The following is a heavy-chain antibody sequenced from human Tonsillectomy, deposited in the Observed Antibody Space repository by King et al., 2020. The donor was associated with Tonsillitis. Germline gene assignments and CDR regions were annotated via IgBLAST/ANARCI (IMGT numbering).Heavy chain of an antibody. CDR1: GFTFSSYG. Sequence: VQLVESGGGVVQPGRSLRLSCAASGFTFSSYGMHWVRQAPGKGLEWVAVISYDGSNKYYADSVKGRFTISRDNSKNTLYLQMNSLRAEDTAVYYCARGPITMIEVVIYYLDYWGQGTLVTVSS. D-gene: IGHD3-22*01. CDR2: ISYDGSNK. CDR3: ARGPITMIEVVIYYLDY. V-gene: IGHV3-33*05. J-gene: IGHJ4*02.